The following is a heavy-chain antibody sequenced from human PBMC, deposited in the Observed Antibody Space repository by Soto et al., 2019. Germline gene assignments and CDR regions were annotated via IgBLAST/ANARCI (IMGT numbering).Heavy chain of an antibody. D-gene: IGHD3-10*01. CDR2: SYHRGST. CDR3: ERVYMVGGTIIGYFDY. J-gene: IGHJ4*02. Sequence: SDTLSLTWAVSGPSISNINRLLWGRQPPGKGLEGMGKSYHRGSTNYNPSLKSRVTISVDKSKKQFYLKLSSVTAAEKEVYYCERVYMVGGTIIGYFDYWGQGTLVTVSS. CDR1: GPSISNINR. V-gene: IGHV4-4*02.